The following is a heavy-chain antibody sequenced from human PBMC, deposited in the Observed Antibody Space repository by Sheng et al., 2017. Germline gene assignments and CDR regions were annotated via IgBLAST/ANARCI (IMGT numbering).Heavy chain of an antibody. CDR2: IHPNSGAT. J-gene: IGHJ4*02. V-gene: IGHV1-2*02. CDR1: GYTFTDFY. D-gene: IGHD2-2*02. CDR3: ARTIPFDH. Sequence: QEQLVQSGAEVKKPGASVKVSCKASGYTFTDFYMHWVRQAPGQGLEWMGWIHPNSGATNYAQKFQGRVTLTTDTSISTAYMELSRLRFDDTAIYYCARTIPFDHWGQGTLVTVS.